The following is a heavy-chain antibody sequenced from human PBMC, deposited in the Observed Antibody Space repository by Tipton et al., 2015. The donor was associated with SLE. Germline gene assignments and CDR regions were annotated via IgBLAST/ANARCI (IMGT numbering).Heavy chain of an antibody. V-gene: IGHV4-61*09. J-gene: IGHJ5*02. CDR3: ARDGGIDP. Sequence: TLSLTCTVSGGSISSSSYYWGWIRQPPGKGLEWIGYIYTSGSTNYNPSLKSRVTISVDTSKNQFSLKLSSVTAADTAVYYCARDGGIDPWGQGTLVTVSS. CDR1: GGSISSSSYY. D-gene: IGHD3-16*01. CDR2: IYTSGST.